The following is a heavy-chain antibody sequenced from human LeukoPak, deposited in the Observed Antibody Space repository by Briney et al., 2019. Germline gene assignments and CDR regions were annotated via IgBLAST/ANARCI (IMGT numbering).Heavy chain of an antibody. Sequence: GGSLRLSCAASGFPFSNYVMTWVRQAPGKGLEWVAAISGSGGSTFYTDSVKGRFAISRDNSRNTVYLQMNSLTAEDTAVYYCAKNGGGLGYWGQGTLVTISS. CDR3: AKNGGGLGY. CDR2: ISGSGGST. D-gene: IGHD3-16*01. CDR1: GFPFSNYV. V-gene: IGHV3-23*01. J-gene: IGHJ4*02.